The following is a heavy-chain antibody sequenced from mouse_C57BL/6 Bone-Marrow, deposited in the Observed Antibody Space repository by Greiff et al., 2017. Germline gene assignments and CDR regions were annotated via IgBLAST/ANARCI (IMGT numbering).Heavy chain of an antibody. CDR1: GFNIKDDY. J-gene: IGHJ1*03. Sequence: VQLQQSGAELVRPGASVKLSCTASGFNIKDDYMHWVKQRPEQGLEWIGWIDPENGDTEYASKFQGKATITADTSSNTAYRQLSSLTSEDTAVYYCTAYSFYWYFDVWGTGTTVTVSS. V-gene: IGHV14-4*01. D-gene: IGHD2-12*01. CDR3: TAYSFYWYFDV. CDR2: IDPENGDT.